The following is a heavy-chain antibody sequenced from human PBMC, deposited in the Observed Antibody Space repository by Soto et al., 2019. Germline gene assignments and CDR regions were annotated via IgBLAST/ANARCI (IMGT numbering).Heavy chain of an antibody. J-gene: IGHJ5*02. V-gene: IGHV4-59*13. CDR2: ISYTGST. D-gene: IGHD3-10*01. CDR1: GDSITSYY. CDR3: GSVGELPVGFDP. Sequence: QVQLQESGPGLVKPSETLSLTCTVSGDSITSYYWSWIRQPPGKGLEWVGYISYTGSTIYNPSLGSRATISLDTCTTEVSLGPTSVSVADTAVYYGGSVGELPVGFDPWGWGTGVTVTS.